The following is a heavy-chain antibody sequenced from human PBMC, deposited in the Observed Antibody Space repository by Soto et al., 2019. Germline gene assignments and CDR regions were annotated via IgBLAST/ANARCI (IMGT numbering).Heavy chain of an antibody. J-gene: IGHJ6*02. V-gene: IGHV1-2*02. CDR1: GYTCTGYY. Sequence: ASVKVSCKASGYTCTGYYMHWGRQAPGQGLEWMGWINPNSGGTNYAQKFRGRVTMTRDTSISTAYMELSRLRSDDTAVYYCARDRRYDFWSSARSYYGMDVWGQGTTVTVSS. CDR2: INPNSGGT. CDR3: ARDRRYDFWSSARSYYGMDV. D-gene: IGHD3-3*01.